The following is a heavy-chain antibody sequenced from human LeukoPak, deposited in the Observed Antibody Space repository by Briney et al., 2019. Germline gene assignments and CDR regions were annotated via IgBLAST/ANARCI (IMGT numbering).Heavy chain of an antibody. J-gene: IGHJ6*03. CDR2: IIPIFGTA. Sequence: ASVKVSCKASGGTFSSYAISWVRQAPGQGLEWMGGIIPIFGTANYAQKFQGRVTITADESTSTAYMELSSLRSEDTAVYYCTTDLVEWSNPGYYYMDVWGKGTTVTVSS. D-gene: IGHD1-26*01. CDR3: TTDLVEWSNPGYYYMDV. CDR1: GGTFSSYA. V-gene: IGHV1-69*13.